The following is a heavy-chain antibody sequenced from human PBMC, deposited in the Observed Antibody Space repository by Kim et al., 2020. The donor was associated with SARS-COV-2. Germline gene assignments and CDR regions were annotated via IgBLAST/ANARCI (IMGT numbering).Heavy chain of an antibody. CDR3: AREVGGVLLWFGALGMEYFDY. J-gene: IGHJ4*02. Sequence: SETLSLTCTVSGGSISSSSYYWGWIRQPPGKGLEWIGSIYYSGSTYYNPSLKSRVTISVDTSKNQFSLKLSSVTAADTAVYYCAREVGGVLLWFGALGMEYFDYWGQGTLVTVSS. V-gene: IGHV4-39*02. D-gene: IGHD3-10*01. CDR1: GGSISSSSYY. CDR2: IYYSGST.